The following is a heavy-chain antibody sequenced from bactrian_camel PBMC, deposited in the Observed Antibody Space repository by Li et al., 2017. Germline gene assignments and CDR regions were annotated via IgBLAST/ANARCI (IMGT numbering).Heavy chain of an antibody. Sequence: HVQLVESGGGSVQPGGSLRLSCGASGHTYSSNCMGWFHQAPGKEREGVAAFGRDGSTSYAGSVKGRFTISKESNKNTLYLQMNSLKPEDTAMYYCAADRPPLWSGGSLFERGFNHWGQGTQVTVS. CDR3: AADRPPLWSGGSLFERGFNH. V-gene: IGHV3S53*01. J-gene: IGHJ4*01. CDR2: FGRDGST. D-gene: IGHD7*01. CDR1: GHTYSSNC.